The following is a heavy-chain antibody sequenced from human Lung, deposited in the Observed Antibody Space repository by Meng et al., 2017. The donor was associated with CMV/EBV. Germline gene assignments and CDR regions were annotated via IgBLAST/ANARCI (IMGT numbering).Heavy chain of an antibody. CDR3: ARQLDTRTWDNWFDH. D-gene: IGHD5-18*01. V-gene: IGHV5-51*01. CDR2: LYPADSDT. CDR1: GYTFSHEW. J-gene: IGHJ5*02. Sequence: EXXKISCKGSGYTFSHEWIGWVRQTPGKGLDWMGILYPADSDTRYSPSFQGRITISADMSTSTPYLQWTSLKASDIGIYYCARQLDTRTWDNWFDHWGQGTLVTVSS.